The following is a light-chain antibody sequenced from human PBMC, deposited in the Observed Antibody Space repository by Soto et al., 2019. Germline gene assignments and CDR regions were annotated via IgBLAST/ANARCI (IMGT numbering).Light chain of an antibody. Sequence: QSVLTQPASVSGSPGQSIAISCTGTSSDIGGYDYVSWYQQHPGKAPKLMIYEVSNRPSGVSNRFSGSKSGNTASLTISGLQADDEADYYCSSFTSSLTLVFGGGTKVTVL. V-gene: IGLV2-14*01. J-gene: IGLJ3*02. CDR3: SSFTSSLTLV. CDR1: SSDIGGYDY. CDR2: EVS.